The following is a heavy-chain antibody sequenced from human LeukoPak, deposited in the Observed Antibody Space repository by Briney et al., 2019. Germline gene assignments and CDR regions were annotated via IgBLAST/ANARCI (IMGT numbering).Heavy chain of an antibody. Sequence: ASVKVSCKASGYTFTSYDINWVRQATGQGLEWMGWMNPNSGNTGYAQKFQGRVTMTRNTSISTAYMELGSLRSEDTAVYYCARGRITFGGVIVIQYFDYWGQGTLVTVSS. V-gene: IGHV1-8*01. CDR1: GYTFTSYD. CDR3: ARGRITFGGVIVIQYFDY. D-gene: IGHD3-16*02. J-gene: IGHJ4*02. CDR2: MNPNSGNT.